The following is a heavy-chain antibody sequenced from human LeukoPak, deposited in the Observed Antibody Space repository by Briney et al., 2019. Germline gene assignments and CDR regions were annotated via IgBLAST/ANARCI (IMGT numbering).Heavy chain of an antibody. D-gene: IGHD4-17*01. CDR1: GGSISSSSYY. CDR2: IYYSGST. CDR3: ARDVVYGDYASYYYGMDV. J-gene: IGHJ6*02. Sequence: SETLSLTCTVSGGSISSSSYYWGWIRQPPGKGLEWIGSIYYSGSTYYNPSLKSRVTISVDTSKNQFSLKLSSVTAADTAVYYCARDVVYGDYASYYYGMDVWGQGTTVTVSS. V-gene: IGHV4-39*07.